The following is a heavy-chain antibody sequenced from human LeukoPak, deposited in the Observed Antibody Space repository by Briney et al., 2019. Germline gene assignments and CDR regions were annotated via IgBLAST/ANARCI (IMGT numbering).Heavy chain of an antibody. J-gene: IGHJ3*01. Sequence: ASVKVSCKASGYAFSGYYMHWVRQAPGQGLEWMGWINPNSGGTNYAQNFQGRVTTTRDTSITIAYMELSSLRSDDTAVYYCARDQGAFDVWGQGTMVTVSS. CDR1: GYAFSGYY. V-gene: IGHV1-2*02. CDR3: ARDQGAFDV. CDR2: INPNSGGT.